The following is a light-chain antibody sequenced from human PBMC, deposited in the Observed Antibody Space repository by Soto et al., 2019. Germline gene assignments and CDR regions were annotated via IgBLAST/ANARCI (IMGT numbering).Light chain of an antibody. CDR2: DAS. V-gene: IGKV3-20*01. Sequence: EIVLTQSPGTLSLSPGERATLSCRASQSVINTYLAWYQQKPGQAPRLLMYDASNRATGIPDRFSGSGSGTDFTLTISRLEPEDFAVYYCQQYGSSTWTVGQGTKVEIK. J-gene: IGKJ1*01. CDR3: QQYGSSTWT. CDR1: QSVINTY.